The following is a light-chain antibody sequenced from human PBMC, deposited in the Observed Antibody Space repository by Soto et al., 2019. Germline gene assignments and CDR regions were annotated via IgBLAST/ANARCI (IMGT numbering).Light chain of an antibody. Sequence: QSVLTQPASVSGSPGQSITISCTGTSSDVGGYNYVSWYQQHPGKAPKLMIYDVSNRPSGVSNRFSGSKSGNTASLTISGLQAEDAADYYCSSYTSSGTLVVFGGGTKLTVL. CDR1: SSDVGGYNY. CDR3: SSYTSSGTLVV. V-gene: IGLV2-14*01. CDR2: DVS. J-gene: IGLJ2*01.